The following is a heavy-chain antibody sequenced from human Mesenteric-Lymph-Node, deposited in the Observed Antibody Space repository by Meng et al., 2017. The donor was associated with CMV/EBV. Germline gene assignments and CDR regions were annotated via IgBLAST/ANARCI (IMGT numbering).Heavy chain of an antibody. CDR1: GGSISSYY. V-gene: IGHV4-59*03. CDR3: AKWNSDWNSFDS. J-gene: IGHJ4*02. D-gene: IGHD1/OR15-1a*01. Sequence: SETLSLTSTVSGGSISSYYWSWIRQPPGKGLEWIGYIYYSGSTLYNPALKSRVTMSVDTPKHQFPLKLSSATPADTAVYYCAKWNSDWNSFDSWGQGTLVTVSS. CDR2: IYYSGST.